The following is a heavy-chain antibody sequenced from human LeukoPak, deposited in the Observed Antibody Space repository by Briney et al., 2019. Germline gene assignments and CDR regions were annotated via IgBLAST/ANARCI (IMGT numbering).Heavy chain of an antibody. J-gene: IGHJ4*02. CDR3: AKDSGQWLAGEAFDY. V-gene: IGHV3-23*01. D-gene: IGHD6-19*01. Sequence: GGSLRLSCAASGFTFSSYGMSWVRQAPGKGLEWVSAISGSGGSTYYADSVKGRFTISRDNSKNTLYLQMNSLRAEDTAVYYCAKDSGQWLAGEAFDYWGQGTLVTVSS. CDR1: GFTFSSYG. CDR2: ISGSGGST.